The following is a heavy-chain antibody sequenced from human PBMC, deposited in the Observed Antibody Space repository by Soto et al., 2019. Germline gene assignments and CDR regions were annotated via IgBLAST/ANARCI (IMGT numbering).Heavy chain of an antibody. Sequence: SETLSLTCTVSGDSISSGNKYWSWIRQAPGKGLEWIGYIFSSGTTYYNPSLKSRLTMSLDTSQNQFSLRLASVTDADSAVYYCAGSPPQFYYYYAWAVGGRGPTFTVS. J-gene: IGHJ6*02. CDR1: GDSISSGNKY. V-gene: IGHV4-30-4*01. CDR2: IFSSGTT. D-gene: IGHD3-22*01. CDR3: AGSPPQFYYYYAWAV.